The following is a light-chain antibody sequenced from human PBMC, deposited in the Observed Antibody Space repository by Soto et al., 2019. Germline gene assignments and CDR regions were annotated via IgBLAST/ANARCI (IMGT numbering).Light chain of an antibody. Sequence: DIQMTQSQSSLSASVGDRVTITCRASQGSSSYLAWYQQKLGKVPKLLISAASTLQSGVPSRFSGSGSGTEFTLTISSLQPEDVATYYCQKYSSVITFGQGTRLEIK. CDR2: AAS. CDR3: QKYSSVIT. V-gene: IGKV1-27*01. CDR1: QGSSSY. J-gene: IGKJ5*01.